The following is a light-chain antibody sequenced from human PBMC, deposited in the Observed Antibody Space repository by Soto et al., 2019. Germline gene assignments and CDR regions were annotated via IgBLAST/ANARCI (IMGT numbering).Light chain of an antibody. J-gene: IGLJ3*02. V-gene: IGLV4-60*03. CDR3: ESWDSDTRV. Sequence: QPVLTQPSYASASLGSSVSLTCTLSSRHSFYDIAWHQQRPGTAPRYLMKVEGSGNYDKGSAIPERFSGSSSGADRYLTISNLRSEDEGDYYCESWDSDTRVFGGGTKLTVL. CDR1: SRHSFYD. CDR2: VEGSGNY.